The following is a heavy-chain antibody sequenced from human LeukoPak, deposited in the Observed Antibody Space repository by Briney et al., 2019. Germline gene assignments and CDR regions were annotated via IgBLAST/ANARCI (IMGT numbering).Heavy chain of an antibody. CDR1: GFTFSDYY. Sequence: GGSLRLSCAASGFTFSDYYMSWIRQAPGKGLEGVSYISSSGSTIYYADSVKGRFTISRDNAKNSLYLQMNSLRAEDTAVYYCASLITMVRGANIWGQGTMVTVSS. V-gene: IGHV3-11*04. J-gene: IGHJ3*02. CDR3: ASLITMVRGANI. CDR2: ISSSGSTI. D-gene: IGHD3-10*01.